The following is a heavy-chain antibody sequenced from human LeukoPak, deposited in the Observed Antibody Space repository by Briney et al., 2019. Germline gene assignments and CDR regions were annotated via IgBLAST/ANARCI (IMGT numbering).Heavy chain of an antibody. CDR1: GGSISSSSYY. D-gene: IGHD3-22*01. CDR2: IYYSGST. Sequence: PSETLSLTCTVSGGSISSSSYYWGWIRQPPGKGLEWIGSIYYSGSTYYNPSLKSRVTISVDTSKNQFSLKLSSVTAADTAVYYCARLTADYYDSSGYYVDYWGQGTLVTVSS. V-gene: IGHV4-39*01. J-gene: IGHJ4*02. CDR3: ARLTADYYDSSGYYVDY.